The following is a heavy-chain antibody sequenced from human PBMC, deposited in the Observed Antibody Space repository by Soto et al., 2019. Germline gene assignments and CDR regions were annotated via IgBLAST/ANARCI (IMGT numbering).Heavy chain of an antibody. D-gene: IGHD3-9*01. Sequence: LLESGGGLVQPGESLKLSCAVSGFTFRNYAMSWVRQAPGKGLEWVAGITGTGSSTSYSDSVRGRFTISRDNSKNTLYLLMISLRAEDTAVYWCAKTPNSRLLNSWGQGGLVTVSS. V-gene: IGHV3-23*01. J-gene: IGHJ4*02. CDR2: ITGTGSST. CDR1: GFTFRNYA. CDR3: AKTPNSRLLNS.